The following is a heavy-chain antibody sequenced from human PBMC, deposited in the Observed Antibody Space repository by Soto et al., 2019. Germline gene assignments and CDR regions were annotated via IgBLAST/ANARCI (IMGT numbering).Heavy chain of an antibody. CDR1: GFTFSSYW. J-gene: IGHJ3*02. Sequence: GGSLRLSCAASGFTFSSYWMHWVRQAPGKGLVWVSRINSDGSSTSYADSVKGRFTISRDNAKNTLYLQMNSLRAEDTAVYYCAIDPLSTDAFDIWGQGTMVTVSS. CDR2: INSDGSST. CDR3: AIDPLSTDAFDI. V-gene: IGHV3-74*01.